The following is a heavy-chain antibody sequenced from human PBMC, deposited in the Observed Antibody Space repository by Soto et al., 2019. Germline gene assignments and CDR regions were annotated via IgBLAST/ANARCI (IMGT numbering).Heavy chain of an antibody. CDR2: INHSGST. CDR1: GGSFSGYY. CDR3: ARARITIFGVVRLGYYMDV. D-gene: IGHD3-3*01. Sequence: SETLSLTCAVYGGSFSGYYWSWIRQPPGKGLEWIGEINHSGSTNYNPSLKSRVTISVDTSKNQFSLKLSSVTAADTAVYYCARARITIFGVVRLGYYMDVWGKGTTVTVSS. V-gene: IGHV4-34*01. J-gene: IGHJ6*03.